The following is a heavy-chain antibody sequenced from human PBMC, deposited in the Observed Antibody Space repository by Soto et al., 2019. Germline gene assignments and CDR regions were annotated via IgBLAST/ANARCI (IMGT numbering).Heavy chain of an antibody. CDR1: GFTFSSYW. CDR2: IKQDGSEK. D-gene: IGHD3-10*01. V-gene: IGHV3-7*03. CDR3: AREDVLLWFGEIN. Sequence: GCSLRLSCAASGFTFSSYWMSWVRQAPGKGLEWVANIKQDGSEKYYVDSVKGRFTISRDNAKNSLYLQMNSLRAEDTAVYYCAREDVLLWFGEINWGQGTLVTGSS. J-gene: IGHJ4*02.